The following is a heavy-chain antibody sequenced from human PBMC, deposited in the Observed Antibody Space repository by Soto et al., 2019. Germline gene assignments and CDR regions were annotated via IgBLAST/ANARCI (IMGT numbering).Heavy chain of an antibody. CDR1: GFTFSSYA. Sequence: QVQLVESGGGVVQPGRSLRLSCAASGFTFSSYAMHWVRQAPGKGLEWVAVISYDGSNKYYADSVKGRFTISRDNSKNTLYLQMNSLRAEDTAVYYCARDLGSTNKYYYYGMDVWGQGTTVTVSS. CDR3: ARDLGSTNKYYYYGMDV. CDR2: ISYDGSNK. V-gene: IGHV3-30-3*01. J-gene: IGHJ6*02. D-gene: IGHD2-2*01.